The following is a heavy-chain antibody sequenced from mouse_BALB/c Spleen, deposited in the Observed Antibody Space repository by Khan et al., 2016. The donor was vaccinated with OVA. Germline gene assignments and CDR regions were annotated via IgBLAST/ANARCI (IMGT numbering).Heavy chain of an antibody. Sequence: EVKLEESGGGLVQPGGSMKLSCVASGFTFSNYWMNWVRQSPEKGLEWIAEIRLKSNIYVTHYAESVKGRFTISRDDSKSSVYLQMNNLRAEDTGMYYCTRSWDWYFDVWGAGTTVTVSS. CDR1: GFTFSNYW. CDR2: IRLKSNIYVT. CDR3: TRSWDWYFDV. J-gene: IGHJ1*01. V-gene: IGHV6-6*02. D-gene: IGHD4-1*01.